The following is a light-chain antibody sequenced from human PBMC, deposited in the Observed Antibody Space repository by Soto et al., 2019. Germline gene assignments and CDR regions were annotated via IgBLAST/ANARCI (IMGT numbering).Light chain of an antibody. CDR2: EVS. CDR1: SSDVGGYNY. J-gene: IGLJ1*01. Sequence: QSALTQPASVSGSPGQSITISCTGTSSDVGGYNYVSWYQLHSGKAPKLMIYEVSLRPSGVSNRFSGSKSAYTASLTISGLQAEDEADYYCNSQTTSGIRVFGTGTKVTVL. V-gene: IGLV2-14*01. CDR3: NSQTTSGIRV.